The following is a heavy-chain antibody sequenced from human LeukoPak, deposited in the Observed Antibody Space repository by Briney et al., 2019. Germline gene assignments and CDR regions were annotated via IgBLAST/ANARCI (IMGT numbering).Heavy chain of an antibody. D-gene: IGHD1-26*01. CDR1: EYSFATYW. Sequence: GESMKISCQGSEYSFATYWIAWLRQMPGKGLEWMGIIYPSDSDTRYSPSFQGQVTISADKSIKTAYLQWSSLKASDTAMYYCARPLHGIVGATDYDYCGQGTLVTVSS. CDR2: IYPSDSDT. V-gene: IGHV5-51*01. CDR3: ARPLHGIVGATDYDY. J-gene: IGHJ4*02.